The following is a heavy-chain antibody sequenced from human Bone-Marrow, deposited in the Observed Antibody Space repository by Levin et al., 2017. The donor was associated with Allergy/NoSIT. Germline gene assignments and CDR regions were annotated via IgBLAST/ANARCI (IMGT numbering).Heavy chain of an antibody. CDR2: INHSGST. V-gene: IGHV4-34*01. CDR3: ARGRDY. J-gene: IGHJ4*02. CDR1: GGSFSGYY. Sequence: SETLSLTCAVYGGSFSGYYWSWIRQPPGKGLEWIGEINHSGSTNYNPSLKSRVTISVDTSKNQFSLKLSSVTAADTAVYYCARGRDYWGQGTLVTVSS.